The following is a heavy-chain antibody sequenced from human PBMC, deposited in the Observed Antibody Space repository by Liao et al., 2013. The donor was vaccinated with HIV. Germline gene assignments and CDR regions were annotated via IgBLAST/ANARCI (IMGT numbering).Heavy chain of an antibody. CDR1: GGSISSGSYY. D-gene: IGHD2/OR15-2a*01. V-gene: IGHV4-61*02. J-gene: IGHJ4*02. Sequence: QVQLQESGPGLVKPSQTLSLTCTVSGGSISSGSYYWSWIRQPAGKGLEWIGRIYTSGSTNYNPSLKSRVTISVDTSKNQFSLKLSSVTAADTAVYYCARGRNKRVLAHTLYYFDYWGQGTLVTVSS. CDR3: ARGRNKRVLAHTLYYFDY. CDR2: IYTSGST.